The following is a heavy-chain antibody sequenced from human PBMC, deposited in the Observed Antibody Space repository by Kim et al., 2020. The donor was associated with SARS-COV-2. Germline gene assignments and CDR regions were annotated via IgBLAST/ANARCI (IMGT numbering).Heavy chain of an antibody. D-gene: IGHD2-2*01. CDR3: ARGQPLDY. CDR1: GGSIRSGGKF. Sequence: SETLSLTCSVSGGSIRSGGKFWTWIRQHPAKGREWFGYISYSGNSHYSPSLRSRVSISLQTSENQFSLGLTSVTAADTAGYYCARGQPLDYWGQGILVTVSS. CDR2: ISYSGNS. J-gene: IGHJ4*02. V-gene: IGHV4-31*03.